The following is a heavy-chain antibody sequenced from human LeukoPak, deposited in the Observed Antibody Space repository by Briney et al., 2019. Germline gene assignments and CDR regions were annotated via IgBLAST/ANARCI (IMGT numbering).Heavy chain of an antibody. V-gene: IGHV3-21*01. CDR1: GFTFSSYS. CDR3: ARDSGIYDSGAFGI. J-gene: IGHJ3*02. Sequence: GGSLRLSCAASGFTFSSYSMNWVRQAPGKGLEWVSSISSSSYIYYADSVKGRFTISRDNAKNSLYLQMNSLRAEDTAVYYCARDSGIYDSGAFGIWGQGAMVTVSS. CDR2: ISSSSYI. D-gene: IGHD3-22*01.